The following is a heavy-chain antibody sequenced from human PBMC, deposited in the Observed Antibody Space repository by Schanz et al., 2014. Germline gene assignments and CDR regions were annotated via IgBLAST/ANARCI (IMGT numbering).Heavy chain of an antibody. CDR1: GFSFSTYA. V-gene: IGHV3-30*04. D-gene: IGHD5-18*01. Sequence: QVQLVESGGGVVQPGRSLRLSCAASGFSFSTYAIHWVRQAPGKGLEWVAVISKDGSSKYSAESVKCRFTISRDNSKNSLFMQRNSLRHADTDLCYCARGVTWIQLPTLDFWGQGTLVTVSS. J-gene: IGHJ4*02. CDR3: ARGVTWIQLPTLDF. CDR2: ISKDGSSK.